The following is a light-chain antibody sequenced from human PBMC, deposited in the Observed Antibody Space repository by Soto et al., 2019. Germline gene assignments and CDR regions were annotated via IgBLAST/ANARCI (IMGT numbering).Light chain of an antibody. CDR3: QQYDSSIT. CDR2: GAS. CDR1: QSVSSSY. J-gene: IGKJ5*01. V-gene: IGKV3-20*01. Sequence: EIVLTQSPGTLSLSPGERATLSCRASQSVSSSYLAWYQQKPGQTPRLLIYGASIRATGIPDRFSASGSGTAFTLTISRLEPEDFALYYCQQYDSSITFGQGTRLEIK.